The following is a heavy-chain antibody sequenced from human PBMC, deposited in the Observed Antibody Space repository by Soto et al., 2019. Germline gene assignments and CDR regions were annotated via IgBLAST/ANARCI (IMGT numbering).Heavy chain of an antibody. J-gene: IGHJ4*02. D-gene: IGHD3-10*01. CDR3: ARGLRGVGYYFDY. CDR1: GFTFSSYW. Sequence: GGSLRLSCAASGFTFSSYWMSWVRQAPGKGLEWVANIKQDGSEKYYVDSVKGRFTISRDNAKNSLYLQMNSLRAEDTAVYYCARGLRGVGYYFDYWGQGTLVTVSS. V-gene: IGHV3-7*05. CDR2: IKQDGSEK.